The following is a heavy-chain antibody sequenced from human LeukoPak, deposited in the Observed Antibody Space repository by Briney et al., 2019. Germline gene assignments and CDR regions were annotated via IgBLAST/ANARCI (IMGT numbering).Heavy chain of an antibody. CDR1: GFTFSSYG. V-gene: IGHV3-33*01. CDR2: IWYDGSNK. J-gene: IGHJ4*02. D-gene: IGHD6-13*01. CDR3: ATLSDSSSWVDY. Sequence: GGSLRLSCAASGFTFSSYGMHWVRQAPGKGLEGVAVIWYDGSNKYYADSVKGRFTISRDNSKNTLYLQMNSLRAEDTAVYYCATLSDSSSWVDYWGQGTLVTVSS.